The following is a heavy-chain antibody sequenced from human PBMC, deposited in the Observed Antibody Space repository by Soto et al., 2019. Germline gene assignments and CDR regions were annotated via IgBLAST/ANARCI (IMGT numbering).Heavy chain of an antibody. V-gene: IGHV1-69*01. J-gene: IGHJ4*02. CDR3: AADVGASARTFDY. Sequence: QVQLVQSGVEVKKPGSSVNVSCKASGGTFSTYAISWVRQAPGQGLEWMGGIIPLFGTANYAQKFQGRVTITADESTSTAYMELSSLRSEDTAVYYCAADVGASARTFDYWGQGSLVTVSS. D-gene: IGHD1-26*01. CDR1: GGTFSTYA. CDR2: IIPLFGTA.